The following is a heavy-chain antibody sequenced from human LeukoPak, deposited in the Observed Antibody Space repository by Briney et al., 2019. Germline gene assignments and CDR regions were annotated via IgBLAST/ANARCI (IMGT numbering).Heavy chain of an antibody. CDR1: GGSISSSSYY. D-gene: IGHD4-23*01. J-gene: IGHJ3*02. CDR3: ARQDNDYGGNPDAFDI. CDR2: IYYSGST. Sequence: SETLSLTCTVSGGSISSSSYYWGWIRQPPGKGLEWIGSIYYSGSTYYNPSLKSRVTIPVDTSKNQFSLKLSSVTAADTAVYYCARQDNDYGGNPDAFDIWGQGTMVTVSS. V-gene: IGHV4-39*01.